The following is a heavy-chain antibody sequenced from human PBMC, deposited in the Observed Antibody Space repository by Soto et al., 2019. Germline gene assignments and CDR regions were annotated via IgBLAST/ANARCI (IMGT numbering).Heavy chain of an antibody. J-gene: IGHJ4*02. CDR2: ISYDGSNK. Sequence: VQLLESGGGLVQPGGSLRLSCAASGFTFSSYAMHWVRQAPGKGLEWVAVISYDGSNKYYADSVKGRFTISRDNSKNTLYLQMNSLRAEDTAVYYCARDGGALDYWGQGTLVTVSS. D-gene: IGHD2-15*01. CDR3: ARDGGALDY. V-gene: IGHV3-30-3*01. CDR1: GFTFSSYA.